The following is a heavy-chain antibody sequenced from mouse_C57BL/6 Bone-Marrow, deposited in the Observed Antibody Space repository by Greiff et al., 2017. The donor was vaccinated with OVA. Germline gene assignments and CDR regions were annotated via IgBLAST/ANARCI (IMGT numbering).Heavy chain of an antibody. CDR3: ARLGFDY. CDR2: ISSGSSTI. V-gene: IGHV5-17*01. J-gene: IGHJ2*01. CDR1: GFTFSDYG. D-gene: IGHD4-1*01. Sequence: DVQLQESGGGLVKPGGSLKLSCAASGFTFSDYGMHWVRQAPEKGLEWVAYISSGSSTIYYADTVKGRFTISRDNAKNTLFLQLTSLRSEDTAMYYCARLGFDYWGQGTTLTVSS.